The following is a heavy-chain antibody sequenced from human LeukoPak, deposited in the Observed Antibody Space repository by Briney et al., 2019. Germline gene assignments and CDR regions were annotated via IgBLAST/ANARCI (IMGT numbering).Heavy chain of an antibody. CDR3: AGSYSSPSDY. V-gene: IGHV3-74*01. J-gene: IGHJ4*02. CDR2: INSDGSST. CDR1: GFTFSSYW. Sequence: PGGSLRLSCAASGFTFSSYWMHWVRHAPGKGLVWVSRINSDGSSTYYADSVKGRFTISRDNSKNTLYLQMNRLRAEDTAIYFCAGSYSSPSDYWGQGTLVTVSS. D-gene: IGHD6-6*01.